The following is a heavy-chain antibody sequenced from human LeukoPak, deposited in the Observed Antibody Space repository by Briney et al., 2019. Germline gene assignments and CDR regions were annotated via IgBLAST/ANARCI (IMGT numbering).Heavy chain of an antibody. Sequence: GGSLRLSCAASGFTFSSYWMSWVRQAPGKGLEWVANIKQDGSEKYYVDSVKGRFTISRDNAKNSLYLQMNSLRAEDTAVYYCARGYAYVWGSYRYIDYWGQGTLVTVSS. D-gene: IGHD3-16*02. CDR2: IKQDGSEK. CDR1: GFTFSSYW. CDR3: ARGYAYVWGSYRYIDY. V-gene: IGHV3-7*01. J-gene: IGHJ4*02.